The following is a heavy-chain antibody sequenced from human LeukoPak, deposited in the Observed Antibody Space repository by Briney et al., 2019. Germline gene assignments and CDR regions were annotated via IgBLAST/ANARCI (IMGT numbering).Heavy chain of an antibody. J-gene: IGHJ4*02. Sequence: GGSLRLSCAASGFTFSGSAMHWVRQASGKGLEWVGRIRSKANSYATAYAASVKGRFTISRDDSKNTAYLQMNSLKTEDTAVYYCTRWSGGYYDSSGYYYGRDYWGQGTLVTVSS. CDR2: IRSKANSYAT. D-gene: IGHD3-22*01. CDR1: GFTFSGSA. V-gene: IGHV3-73*01. CDR3: TRWSGGYYDSSGYYYGRDY.